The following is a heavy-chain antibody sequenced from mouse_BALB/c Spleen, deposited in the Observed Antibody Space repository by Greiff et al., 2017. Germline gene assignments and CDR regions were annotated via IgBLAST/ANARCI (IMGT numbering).Heavy chain of an antibody. J-gene: IGHJ2*01. V-gene: IGHV5-6*01. Sequence: EVHLVESGGDLVKPGGSLKLSCAASGFTFSSYGMSWVRQTPDKRLEWVATISSGGSYTYYPDSVKGRFTISRDNAKNTLYLQMSSLKSEDTAMYYCARHELRPFDYWGQGTTLTVSS. D-gene: IGHD1-2*01. CDR1: GFTFSSYG. CDR3: ARHELRPFDY. CDR2: ISSGGSYT.